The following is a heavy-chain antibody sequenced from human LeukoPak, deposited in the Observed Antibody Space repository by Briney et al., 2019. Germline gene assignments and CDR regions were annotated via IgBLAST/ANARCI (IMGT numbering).Heavy chain of an antibody. Sequence: RASETLSLTCTVSGGSIINSNYYWGWVRQPPGKGLEWIGTIYYSGNTYYTPSLKSRVTISVDTSKNQFSLRLRSVTAADTAVYFCMRHEEEDGYNAKPFDFWGQGTQVTVSS. V-gene: IGHV4-39*01. CDR3: MRHEEEDGYNAKPFDF. D-gene: IGHD5-24*01. CDR2: IYYSGNT. J-gene: IGHJ4*02. CDR1: GGSIINSNYY.